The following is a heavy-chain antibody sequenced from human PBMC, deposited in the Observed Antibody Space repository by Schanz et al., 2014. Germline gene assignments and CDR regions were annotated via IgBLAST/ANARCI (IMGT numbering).Heavy chain of an antibody. CDR1: GFIVSSTY. V-gene: IGHV3-66*04. CDR2: IYSGVST. CDR3: AKQHGVIQQVSDY. Sequence: EVQLVESGGDLVQPGGSQRLSCAASGFIVSSTYMTWVRQAPGKGLEWVSIIYSGVSTYYADSVKGRFTISRDNSKNTVYLQMNSLRGEDTGMYYCAKQHGVIQQVSDYWGQGTLVTVSS. J-gene: IGHJ4*02. D-gene: IGHD3-22*01.